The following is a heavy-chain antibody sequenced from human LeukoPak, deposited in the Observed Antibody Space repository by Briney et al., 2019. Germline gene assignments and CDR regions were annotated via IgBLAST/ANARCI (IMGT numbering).Heavy chain of an antibody. D-gene: IGHD3-22*01. V-gene: IGHV1-8*02. CDR1: GYTFTSYD. Sequence: GASVKVSCKASGYTFTSYDINWVRQATVQGLEWMGWMNPNSGNTGYAQKFQGRVTMTRNTSISTAYMELSSLRSEDTAVYYCARERKGNYYDSSGYIDYWGQGTLVTVSS. J-gene: IGHJ4*02. CDR2: MNPNSGNT. CDR3: ARERKGNYYDSSGYIDY.